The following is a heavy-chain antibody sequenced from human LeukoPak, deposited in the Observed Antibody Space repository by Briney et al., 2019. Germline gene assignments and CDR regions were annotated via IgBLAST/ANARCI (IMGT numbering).Heavy chain of an antibody. CDR1: GFTFSSYS. CDR3: AREPATAYYDFWSGPRGYFQH. Sequence: GGSLRLSCAASGFTFSSYSMNWVRQAPGKGLEWVAVISYDGSNKYYADSVKGRFTISRDNSKNTLYLQMNSLRAEDTAVYYCAREPATAYYDFWSGPRGYFQHWGQGTLVTVSS. V-gene: IGHV3-30*03. CDR2: ISYDGSNK. J-gene: IGHJ1*01. D-gene: IGHD3-3*01.